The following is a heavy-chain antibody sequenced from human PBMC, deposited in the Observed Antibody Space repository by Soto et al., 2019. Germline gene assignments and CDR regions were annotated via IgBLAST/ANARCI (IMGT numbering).Heavy chain of an antibody. CDR2: FDPEDGET. CDR3: ATVFSYSSSFDY. J-gene: IGHJ4*02. CDR1: GYTLTELS. Sequence: ASVKVSCKVSGYTLTELSMHWVRQAPGKGLEWMGGFDPEDGETIYAQKFQGRVTMTEDTSTDTAYMELSSLRSEDTAVYYCATVFSYSSSFDYWGQGTLVTVSS. D-gene: IGHD6-6*01. V-gene: IGHV1-24*01.